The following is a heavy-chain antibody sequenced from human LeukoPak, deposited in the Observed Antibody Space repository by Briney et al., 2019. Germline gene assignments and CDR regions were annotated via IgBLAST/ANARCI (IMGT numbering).Heavy chain of an antibody. CDR3: ARGRAYCGGDCYSDFDY. CDR2: IIPIFGTA. J-gene: IGHJ4*02. Sequence: SVKVSCKASGGIFSSYAISWVRQAPGQGLEWMGGIIPIFGTANYAQKFQGRVTITADESTSTAYMELSSLRSEDTAVYYCARGRAYCGGDCYSDFDYWGQGTLVTVSS. D-gene: IGHD2-21*02. V-gene: IGHV1-69*13. CDR1: GGIFSSYA.